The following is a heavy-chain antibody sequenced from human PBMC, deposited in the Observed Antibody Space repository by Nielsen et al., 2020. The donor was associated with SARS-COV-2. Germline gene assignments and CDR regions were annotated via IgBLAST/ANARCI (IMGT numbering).Heavy chain of an antibody. V-gene: IGHV1-69*06. Sequence: SVKVSCKASGYTFTSYDINWVRQAPGQGLEWMGGIIPIFGTANYAQKFQGRVTITADKSTSTAYMELSSLRSEDTAVYYCARVHWDGYNRVYYFDYWGQGTLVTVSS. D-gene: IGHD5-24*01. CDR3: ARVHWDGYNRVYYFDY. CDR2: IIPIFGTA. J-gene: IGHJ4*02. CDR1: GYTFTSYD.